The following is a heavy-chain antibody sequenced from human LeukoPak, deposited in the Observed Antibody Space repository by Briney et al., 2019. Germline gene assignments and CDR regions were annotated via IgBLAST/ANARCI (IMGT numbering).Heavy chain of an antibody. CDR2: ISWNSGSI. Sequence: QTGGSLRLSCAASGFTFDDYAMHWVRQAPGKGLEWVSGISWNSGSIGYADSVKGRFTISRDNAKNSLYLQMNSLRAEDTALYYCAKAYRRTTLLYSMFDYWGQGTLVTVSS. D-gene: IGHD1-1*01. CDR1: GFTFDDYA. V-gene: IGHV3-9*01. J-gene: IGHJ4*02. CDR3: AKAYRRTTLLYSMFDY.